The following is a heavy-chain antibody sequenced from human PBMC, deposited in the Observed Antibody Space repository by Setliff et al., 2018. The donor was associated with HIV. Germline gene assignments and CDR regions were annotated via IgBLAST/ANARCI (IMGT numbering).Heavy chain of an antibody. V-gene: IGHV4-59*11. J-gene: IGHJ6*03. Sequence: SETLSLTCTVSGGSISSHCWSWIRQSPGKALEWIGYIYSSGSIIYNPSLKSRVTMSVDTSKNQVSLKLSSVTAADTAVYYCNIYYYYYMDVWGKGTTVTVSS. CDR2: IYSSGSI. CDR3: NIYYYYYMDV. CDR1: GGSISSHC.